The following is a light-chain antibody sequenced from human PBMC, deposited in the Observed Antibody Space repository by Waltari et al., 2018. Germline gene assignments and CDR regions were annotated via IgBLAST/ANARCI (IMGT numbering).Light chain of an antibody. CDR3: QHYVRLPAT. CDR1: QSVTRAL. J-gene: IGKJ1*01. V-gene: IGKV3-20*01. CDR2: NAS. Sequence: EILLTQSPGTLSLSPGERATLSCRASQSVTRALAWYQQKPGQAPRLLIYNASNRATVIPDRFSGSGSGTDFSLTISRLEPEDFAVYYCQHYVRLPATFGQGTKVEIK.